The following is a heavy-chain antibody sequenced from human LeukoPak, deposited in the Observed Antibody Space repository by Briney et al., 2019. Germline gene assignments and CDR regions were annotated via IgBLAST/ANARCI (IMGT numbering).Heavy chain of an antibody. J-gene: IGHJ6*03. CDR3: ASSSSYYYYYYMDV. V-gene: IGHV4-39*01. D-gene: IGHD6-6*01. CDR1: GGSISSSSYY. Sequence: SETLSLTCTVSGGSISSSSYYWGWIRQPPGRGLEWIGSIYYSGSTYYNPSLKSRVTISVDTSKNQFSLKLSSVTAADPAVYYCASSSSYYYYYYMDVWGKGTTVTVSS. CDR2: IYYSGST.